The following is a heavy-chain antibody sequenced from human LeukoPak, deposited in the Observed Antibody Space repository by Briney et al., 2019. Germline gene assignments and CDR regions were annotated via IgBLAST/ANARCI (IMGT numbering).Heavy chain of an antibody. D-gene: IGHD3-3*01. CDR1: GFTFSSYW. CDR3: ARDRSGDGDFWSGYYTNYFDP. CDR2: IGSSSSTI. J-gene: IGHJ5*02. V-gene: IGHV3-48*01. Sequence: GGSLRLSCAASGFTFSSYWMSWVRQAPGKGLEWVSYIGSSSSTIYYGDSVKGRFTISRDNAKNSLYLQMNSLRVEDTAVYYCARDRSGDGDFWSGYYTNYFDPWGQGTLVTVSS.